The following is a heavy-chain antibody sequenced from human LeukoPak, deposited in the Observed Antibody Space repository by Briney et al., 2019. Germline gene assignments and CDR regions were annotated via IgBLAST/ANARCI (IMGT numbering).Heavy chain of an antibody. J-gene: IGHJ3*02. Sequence: GGSLRLPCAASGFTFSNYAMGWVSQAPGKGLEWVSAISASGGSTYYAASVRGRFTVSRDNSKNTLYLQINSLRAEDTAVFYCAKDRKAVAGPIDAFDIWGQGTMVTVSS. CDR1: GFTFSNYA. V-gene: IGHV3-23*01. CDR2: ISASGGST. CDR3: AKDRKAVAGPIDAFDI. D-gene: IGHD6-19*01.